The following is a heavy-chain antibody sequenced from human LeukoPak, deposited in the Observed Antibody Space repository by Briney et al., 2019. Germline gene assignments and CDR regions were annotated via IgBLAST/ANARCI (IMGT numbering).Heavy chain of an antibody. D-gene: IGHD2-2*01. CDR3: TTEGCSSTSCRADY. Sequence: ASVKVSCKASGYTFINFYMHWVRQAPGQGLEWMGRIHPSGGSTSYAQKLHGRVTMTSDTSINTLYMELNSLASEDTAVYYCTTEGCSSTSCRADYWGQGTLVTVSS. CDR2: IHPSGGST. V-gene: IGHV1-46*04. CDR1: GYTFINFY. J-gene: IGHJ4*02.